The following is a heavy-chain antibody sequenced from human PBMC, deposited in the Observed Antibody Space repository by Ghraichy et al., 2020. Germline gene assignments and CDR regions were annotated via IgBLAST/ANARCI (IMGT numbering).Heavy chain of an antibody. Sequence: GESPNISCAASGFTFTNYWMHWVRQAPGKGLVWVSCIDRNGRSINYADSVRDRFTISRDNAENTLYLQMNSLRAEDTAVYYCVTDLLGGTNYWGQGTLVTVSS. D-gene: IGHD1-26*01. J-gene: IGHJ4*02. CDR2: IDRNGRSI. CDR3: VTDLLGGTNY. CDR1: GFTFTNYW. V-gene: IGHV3-74*01.